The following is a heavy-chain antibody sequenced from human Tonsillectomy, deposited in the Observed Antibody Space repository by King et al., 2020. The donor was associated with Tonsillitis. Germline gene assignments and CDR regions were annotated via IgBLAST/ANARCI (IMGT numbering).Heavy chain of an antibody. Sequence: QLVQSGAEVKKPGASVKVSCKASGYTFTSYGISWVRQAPGQGLEWMGRISAYNGNTNYAQNLQGRVTMTTDTSTSTAYMELRSLRPDDTAVYYCARQYYYASGSYSDFDYWGQGTLVTVSS. V-gene: IGHV1-18*01. CDR2: ISAYNGNT. CDR1: GYTFTSYG. J-gene: IGHJ4*02. D-gene: IGHD3-10*01. CDR3: ARQYYYASGSYSDFDY.